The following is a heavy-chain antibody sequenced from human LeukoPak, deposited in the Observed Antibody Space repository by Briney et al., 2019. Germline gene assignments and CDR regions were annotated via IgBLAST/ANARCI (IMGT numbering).Heavy chain of an antibody. V-gene: IGHV1-8*02. CDR3: ARDVGEYCSSTNCYASHY. CDR1: GYTFTGYY. J-gene: IGHJ4*02. D-gene: IGHD2-2*01. Sequence: ASVKVSCKASGYTFTGYYMHWVRQATGQGLEWMGWMNPNSGNTGYAQKFQGRVTMTRNTSISTAYMELSSLRSEDTAVYYCARDVGEYCSSTNCYASHYWGQGTLVTVSS. CDR2: MNPNSGNT.